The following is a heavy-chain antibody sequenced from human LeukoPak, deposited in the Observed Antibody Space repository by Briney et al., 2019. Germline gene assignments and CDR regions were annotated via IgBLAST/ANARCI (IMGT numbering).Heavy chain of an antibody. J-gene: IGHJ5*02. Sequence: SQTLSLTCAISGDSVSGNSAAWNWIRQSPSRGLEWLGRTYYRSKWYNDYAVSVKSRITINPDTSKNQFSLQLNSVAPEDTAVYYCARDIAAAGLGWFDPWGQGTLVTVSS. V-gene: IGHV6-1*01. CDR1: GDSVSGNSAA. D-gene: IGHD6-13*01. CDR3: ARDIAAAGLGWFDP. CDR2: TYYRSKWYN.